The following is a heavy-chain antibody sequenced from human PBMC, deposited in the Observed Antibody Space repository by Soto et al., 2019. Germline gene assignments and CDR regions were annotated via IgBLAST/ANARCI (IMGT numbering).Heavy chain of an antibody. CDR2: ISYDGSNK. CDR3: ARPIYYGSAHYYYYGMDV. Sequence: GGSLRLSCAASGFTFSSYGMHWVRQAPGKGLEWVAVISYDGSNKYYADSVKGRFTISRDNSKNTLYLQMNSLRAEDTAVYHCARPIYYGSAHYYYYGMDVWGQGTTVTVSS. J-gene: IGHJ6*02. V-gene: IGHV3-30*03. D-gene: IGHD3-10*01. CDR1: GFTFSSYG.